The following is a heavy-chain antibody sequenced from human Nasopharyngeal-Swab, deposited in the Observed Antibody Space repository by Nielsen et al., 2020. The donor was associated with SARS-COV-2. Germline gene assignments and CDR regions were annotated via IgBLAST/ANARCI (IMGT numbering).Heavy chain of an antibody. J-gene: IGHJ4*02. Sequence: GESLKISCAASGFTFSSYSMNWVRQAPGKGLEWVSSISSSSSYIYYADSVKGRFTISRDNAKNSLYLQMSSLRAEDTAVYYCARGLGLIRDYWGQGTLVTVSS. CDR3: ARGLGLIRDY. D-gene: IGHD3/OR15-3a*01. CDR1: GFTFSSYS. CDR2: ISSSSSYI. V-gene: IGHV3-21*01.